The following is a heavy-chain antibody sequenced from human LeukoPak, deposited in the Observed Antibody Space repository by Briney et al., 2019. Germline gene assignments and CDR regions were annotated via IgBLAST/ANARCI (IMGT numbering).Heavy chain of an antibody. CDR3: AREGVGGTIVVVTANAFDI. J-gene: IGHJ3*02. Sequence: SETLSLTCTVSGGSISSGDYYWSWIRQPPGKGLEWIGYIYYSGSTYYNPSLKSRVTISVDTSKNQFSLKLSSVTAADTAVYYCAREGVGGTIVVVTANAFDIWGQGTMVTVSS. CDR2: IYYSGST. V-gene: IGHV4-30-4*01. D-gene: IGHD2-21*02. CDR1: GGSISSGDYY.